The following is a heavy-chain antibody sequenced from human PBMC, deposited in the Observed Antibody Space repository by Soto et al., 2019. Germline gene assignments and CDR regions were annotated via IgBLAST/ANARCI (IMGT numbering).Heavy chain of an antibody. J-gene: IGHJ4*02. CDR3: ARVPPPEATVPTDTQIDY. CDR1: GGTFSSYA. Sequence: QVQLVQSGAEVQKPGSSVKVSCKASGGTFSSYAISWVRQAPGQGLEWMGGIIPIFGTANYAQKFQGRVTITADESTSTAYMELSSLISEDTAVYYCARVPPPEATVPTDTQIDYWGQGTLVTVSS. CDR2: IIPIFGTA. D-gene: IGHD4-4*01. V-gene: IGHV1-69*01.